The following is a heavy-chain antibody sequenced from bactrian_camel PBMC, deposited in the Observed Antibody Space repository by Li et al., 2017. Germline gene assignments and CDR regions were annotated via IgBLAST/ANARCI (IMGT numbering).Heavy chain of an antibody. J-gene: IGHJ6*01. CDR2: IDDDGVT. CDR3: AATRTYGWGYCPNAYA. CDR1: GGMCSKCC. D-gene: IGHD5*01. Sequence: HVQLVESGGGSVQTGGSLRLSCASSGGMCSKCCMAWFRQAPGKERERVARIDDDGVTTYSDSVKGRFAISSDNAENTLYLQMNSLTPEDIAMYYCAATRTYGWGYCPNAYAWGQGTQVTVS. V-gene: IGHV3S53*01.